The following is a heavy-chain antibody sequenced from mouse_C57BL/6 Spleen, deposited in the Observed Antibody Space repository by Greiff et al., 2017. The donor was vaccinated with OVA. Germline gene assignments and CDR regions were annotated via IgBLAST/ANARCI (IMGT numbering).Heavy chain of an antibody. V-gene: IGHV1-52*01. J-gene: IGHJ3*01. D-gene: IGHD1-1*02. CDR2: IDPSDSET. CDR3: ARSKVYVCGGSAWFAY. Sequence: QVQLKQPGPELVRPGSSVKLSCKASGYTFTSYWMHWVKQRPIQGLEWIGNIDPSDSETHYNQKFKDKATLSVDKSSSTAYMQLSSLTSEDSAVXYFARSKVYVCGGSAWFAYCGEGALVTVSA. CDR1: GYTFTSYW.